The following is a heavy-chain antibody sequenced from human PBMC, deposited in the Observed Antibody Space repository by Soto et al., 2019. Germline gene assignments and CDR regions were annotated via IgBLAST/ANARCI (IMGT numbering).Heavy chain of an antibody. CDR1: SGSISSSNW. J-gene: IGHJ4*02. CDR2: IYHSGST. V-gene: IGHV4-4*02. Sequence: QVQLQESGPGLVKPSGTLSLTCAVSSGSISSSNWWSWVRQPPGKGLEWIGEIYHSGSTNYNPYLKSRVTISVDKSKNQFPLKLSSVTAADTAVYYCARFGAYCSGGSCYDDYWGQGTLVTVSS. D-gene: IGHD2-15*01. CDR3: ARFGAYCSGGSCYDDY.